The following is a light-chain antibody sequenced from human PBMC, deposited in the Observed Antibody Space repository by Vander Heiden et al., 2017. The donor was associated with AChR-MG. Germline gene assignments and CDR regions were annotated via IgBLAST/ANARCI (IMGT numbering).Light chain of an antibody. Sequence: ESVLTQSPGTLSLSPGERATLSCRASQSNYYLAWYQQKPGQAPRLLIYGASSRATGIPDRFSGSGSGTDFTLTISRLEPEDFAVYYCQQDGGSSGSFGGGTKVEI. V-gene: IGKV3-20*01. CDR3: QQDGGSSGS. CDR2: GAS. CDR1: QSNYY. J-gene: IGKJ4*01.